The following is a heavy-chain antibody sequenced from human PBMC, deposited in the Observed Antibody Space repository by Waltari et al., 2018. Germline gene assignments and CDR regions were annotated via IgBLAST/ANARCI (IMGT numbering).Heavy chain of an antibody. CDR1: GGSISSSSYY. CDR2: IYYSGST. Sequence: QLQLQESGPGLVKPSETLSLTCTVSGGSISSSSYYWGWIRQPPGQGLEWIGSIYYSGSTYYNPSLKSRVTISVDTSKNQFSLKLSSVTAADTAVYYCARSQGQQEKPRYYYYMDVWGKGTTVTVSS. D-gene: IGHD6-13*01. V-gene: IGHV4-39*07. J-gene: IGHJ6*03. CDR3: ARSQGQQEKPRYYYYMDV.